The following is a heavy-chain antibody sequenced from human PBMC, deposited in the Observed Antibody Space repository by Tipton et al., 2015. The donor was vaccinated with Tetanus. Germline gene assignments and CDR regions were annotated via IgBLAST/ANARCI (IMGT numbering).Heavy chain of an antibody. J-gene: IGHJ4*02. CDR3: ARANYDFPNKGPFDF. CDR1: GGSVRSGDYQ. D-gene: IGHD3-3*01. CDR2: ISPSGRS. Sequence: TLSLTCTVSGGSVRSGDYQWNWIRQTPGKGLEWLAYISPSGRSNSNYSLKSRITISQDKSKNQFSLKLTSVTAADTAVYYCARANYDFPNKGPFDFWGQGILVLVSS. V-gene: IGHV4-61*08.